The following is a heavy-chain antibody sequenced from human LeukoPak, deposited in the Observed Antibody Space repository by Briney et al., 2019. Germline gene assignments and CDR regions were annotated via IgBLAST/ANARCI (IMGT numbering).Heavy chain of an antibody. CDR3: ASSSAGHNWFDP. J-gene: IGHJ5*02. Sequence: PGGSLRLSCAASGFTFSSYWMHWVRQAPGKGLVWVSRISGDGSVTTYADSVKGRFTISRDNAKNTLYLQVNSLRAEDTAVFYCASSSAGHNWFDPWGQGTLVTVSS. CDR1: GFTFSSYW. V-gene: IGHV3-74*01. D-gene: IGHD3-10*01. CDR2: ISGDGSVT.